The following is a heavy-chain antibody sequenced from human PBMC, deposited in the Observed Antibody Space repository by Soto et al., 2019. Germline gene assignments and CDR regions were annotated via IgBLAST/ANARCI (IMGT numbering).Heavy chain of an antibody. CDR1: GFSFTTAGVA. D-gene: IGHD5-12*01. CDR3: AHSDGGYEIIYFDF. J-gene: IGHJ4*02. Sequence: VSGPTLVNPTQTLTLTCTFSGFSFTTAGVAVGWIRQTPGGALEWLTLIYYNDDRRFSPSLKTRLTITGDTSKNQVVLSLTNVDPGDTATYFCAHSDGGYEIIYFDFWGQGSPVTVSS. V-gene: IGHV2-5*01. CDR2: IYYNDDR.